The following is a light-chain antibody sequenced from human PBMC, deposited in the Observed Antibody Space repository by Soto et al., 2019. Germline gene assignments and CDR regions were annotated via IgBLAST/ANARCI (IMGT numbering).Light chain of an antibody. CDR1: QSISSSY. CDR3: QQYGSSPRT. J-gene: IGKJ1*01. Sequence: EIVLTQSPGTLSLSPGERATLSCRASQSISSSYLAWYQQKLGQAPRLLIYGASSRATGIPDRFSGGGSGTDFTLPVSRLEPEDFAVYYCQQYGSSPRTFGQGTKVEIK. CDR2: GAS. V-gene: IGKV3-20*01.